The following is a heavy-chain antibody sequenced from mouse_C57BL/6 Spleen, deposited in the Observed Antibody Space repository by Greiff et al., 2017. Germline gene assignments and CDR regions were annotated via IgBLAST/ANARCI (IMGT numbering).Heavy chain of an antibody. CDR2: ISDGGSYT. D-gene: IGHD1-1*01. CDR1: GFTFSSYA. CDR3: ARDGYGSSYVPYFDY. V-gene: IGHV5-4*01. J-gene: IGHJ2*01. Sequence: EVKLVESGGGLVKPGGSLTLSCAASGFTFSSYAMSWVRQTPEKRLEWVATISDGGSYTYYPDNVKGRFTISSDNAKNNLYLQMSHLKSEDTAMYYCARDGYGSSYVPYFDYWGQGTTLTVSS.